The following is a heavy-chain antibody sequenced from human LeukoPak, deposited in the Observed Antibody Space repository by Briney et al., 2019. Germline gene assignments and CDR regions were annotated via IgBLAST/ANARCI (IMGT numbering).Heavy chain of an antibody. CDR2: IYYSGST. V-gene: IGHV4-39*07. CDR3: ARTHGSGSYYHDY. D-gene: IGHD3-10*01. CDR1: GGSISSSTYF. Sequence: PSETLSLTCTVSGGSISSSTYFWGWIRQPPGKGLEWIGSIYYSGSTYYNPSLKSRVTISVDRSKNQFSLKLSSVTAADTAVYYCARTHGSGSYYHDYWGQGTLVTVSS. J-gene: IGHJ4*02.